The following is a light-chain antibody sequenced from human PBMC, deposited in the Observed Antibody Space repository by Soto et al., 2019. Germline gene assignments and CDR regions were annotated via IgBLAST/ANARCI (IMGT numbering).Light chain of an antibody. CDR1: SSNIGSNY. V-gene: IGLV1-47*01. CDR3: AAWDDSLSGYV. J-gene: IGLJ1*01. Sequence: QSVLTQPPTASLTPGQRVTISCSGSSSNIGSNYVYWYQQLPGTAPKLLIYRNNQRPPGVPDRFSGSKSGTSASLAISGLRSEDEADYYCAAWDDSLSGYVFGTGTKVTVL. CDR2: RNN.